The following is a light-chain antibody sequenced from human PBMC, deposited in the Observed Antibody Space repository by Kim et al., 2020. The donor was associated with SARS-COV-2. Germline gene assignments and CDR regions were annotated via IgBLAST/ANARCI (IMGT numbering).Light chain of an antibody. V-gene: IGKV3-15*01. Sequence: EIVMTQSPATLSVSPGERATLSCRASQSVSSNLAWYQQKPGQAPRLLIYGASTRATGIPARFSGSGSGTEFTLTISSLQSEDFAVYYCQQYNYRPPLTFGGGSKVDIK. CDR1: QSVSSN. CDR3: QQYNYRPPLT. CDR2: GAS. J-gene: IGKJ4*01.